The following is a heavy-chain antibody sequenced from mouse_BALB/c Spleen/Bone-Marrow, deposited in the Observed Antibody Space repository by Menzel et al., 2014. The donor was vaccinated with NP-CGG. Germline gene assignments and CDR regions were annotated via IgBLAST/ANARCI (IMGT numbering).Heavy chain of an antibody. V-gene: IGHV1-61*01. CDR1: GYTFTGYW. D-gene: IGHD2-10*02. CDR2: IDPSDSET. CDR3: VRKYGKGGDY. Sequence: QVQLQQSGAELVRPGASVKLSCKASGYTFTGYWMNWVKQRPGQGLEWISMIDPSDSETHYNEMFKDKATLTVDKSSSTVYMQFSGLTSEDSAVYYCVRKYGKGGDYWGQGTTLTVSS. J-gene: IGHJ2*01.